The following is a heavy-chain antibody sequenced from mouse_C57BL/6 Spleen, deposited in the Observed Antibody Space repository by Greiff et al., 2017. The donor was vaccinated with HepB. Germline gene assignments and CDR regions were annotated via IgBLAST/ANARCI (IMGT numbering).Heavy chain of an antibody. V-gene: IGHV5-6*01. J-gene: IGHJ2*01. CDR3: ARQDCVDY. CDR1: GFTFSSYG. D-gene: IGHD3-1*01. CDR2: ISSGGSYT. Sequence: EVQGVESGGDLVKPGGSLKLSCAASGFTFSSYGMSWVRQTPDKRLEWVATISSGGSYTYYPDSVKGRFTISRDNAKNTLYLQMSSLKSEDTAMYYCARQDCVDYWGQGTTLTVSS.